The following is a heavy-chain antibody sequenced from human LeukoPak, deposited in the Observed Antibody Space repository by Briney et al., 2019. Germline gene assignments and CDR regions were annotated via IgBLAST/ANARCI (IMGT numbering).Heavy chain of an antibody. Sequence: GGSLRLSCAASGFTSSSYAMSWVRQAPGKGLVWVSRINSDGSSTSYADSVKGRFTISRDNAKNTLYLQMNSLRAEDTAVYYCARESLGIEDYWGQGTLVTVSS. CDR3: ARESLGIEDY. CDR1: GFTSSSYA. V-gene: IGHV3-74*01. J-gene: IGHJ4*02. D-gene: IGHD7-27*01. CDR2: INSDGSST.